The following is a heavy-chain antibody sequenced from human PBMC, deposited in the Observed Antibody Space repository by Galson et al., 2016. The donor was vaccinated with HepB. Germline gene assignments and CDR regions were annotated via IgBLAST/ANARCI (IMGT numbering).Heavy chain of an antibody. J-gene: IGHJ4*02. CDR1: DGSISSGSFS. CDR2: VYRGRT. D-gene: IGHD1-1*01. CDR3: ERAGLTTEASVGS. V-gene: IGHV4-39*01. Sequence: SETLSLTCSVSDGSISSGSFSWGWIRQPPGKGLEWIGTVYRGRTYYNPSLAGRGTISVGMSTGLLSLKLTSLTAADTAVYYCERAGLTTEASVGSWGQGTLVAVSS.